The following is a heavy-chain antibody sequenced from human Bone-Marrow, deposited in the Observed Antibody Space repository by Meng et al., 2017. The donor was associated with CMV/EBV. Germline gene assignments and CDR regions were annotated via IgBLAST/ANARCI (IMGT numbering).Heavy chain of an antibody. J-gene: IGHJ4*02. Sequence: WGRQAPGKGLEWVSVFYSGGSSTYYADSVKGRFTISRDNSKNTLYLQMNSLRAEDTAVYYCAKDSTPSSTYYDFWSGYHATRGFDYWGQGTLVTVSS. V-gene: IGHV3-23*03. CDR2: FYSGGSST. CDR3: AKDSTPSSTYYDFWSGYHATRGFDY. D-gene: IGHD3-3*01.